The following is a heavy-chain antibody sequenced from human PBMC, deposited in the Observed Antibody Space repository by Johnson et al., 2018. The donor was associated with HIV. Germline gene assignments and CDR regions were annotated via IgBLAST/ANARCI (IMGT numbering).Heavy chain of an antibody. CDR2: IRYDGSKK. D-gene: IGHD4-23*01. J-gene: IGHJ3*02. CDR1: GFTFSSYG. Sequence: QVQLMESGGGVVQPGGSLRLSCTASGFTFSSYGMHWVRQAPGKGLEWVAVIRYDGSKKYYADSVRGRFTISRDNSKNTLYLQMNSLRTEDTAVYYCARGDWLTVITSPDAFDIWGQGTMVTVSS. V-gene: IGHV3-30*02. CDR3: ARGDWLTVITSPDAFDI.